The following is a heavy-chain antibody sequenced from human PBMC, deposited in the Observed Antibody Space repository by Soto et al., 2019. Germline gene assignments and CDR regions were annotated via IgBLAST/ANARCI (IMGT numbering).Heavy chain of an antibody. CDR3: ARDCSSTSCYGVYYYYYGMDV. D-gene: IGHD2-2*01. V-gene: IGHV1-46*03. J-gene: IGHJ6*02. CDR2: INPSGGST. Sequence: ASVKFSCKASGYTFTSYYMHLVRQSPGQGLEWMGIINPSGGSTSYAQKFQGRVTMTRDTSTSTVYMELSSLRSEDTAVYYCARDCSSTSCYGVYYYYYGMDVWGQGTTVIVSS. CDR1: GYTFTSYY.